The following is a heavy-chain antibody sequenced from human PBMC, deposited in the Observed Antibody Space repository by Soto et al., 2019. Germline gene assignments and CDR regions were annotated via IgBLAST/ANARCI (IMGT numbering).Heavy chain of an antibody. CDR2: ISYDGSNK. D-gene: IGHD3-16*01. V-gene: IGHV3-30-3*01. CDR1: GFTFSSYA. CDR3: ARDLEGGADY. J-gene: IGHJ4*02. Sequence: GGSLRLSCAASGFTFSSYAMHWVRQAPGKGLEWVAVISYDGSNKYYADSVKGRFTISRDNSKNTLYLQMNSLRAEDTAVYYCARDLEGGADYWGQGTLVTVSS.